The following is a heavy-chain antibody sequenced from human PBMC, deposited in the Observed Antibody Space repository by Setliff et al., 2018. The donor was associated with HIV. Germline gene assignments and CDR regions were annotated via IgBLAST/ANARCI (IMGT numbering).Heavy chain of an antibody. CDR3: AKLIAVAGTNDDY. V-gene: IGHV3-23*01. CDR2: ISGSGGST. J-gene: IGHJ4*02. D-gene: IGHD6-19*01. CDR1: GFTFSRYA. Sequence: GGSLRLSCAASGFTFSRYALYWVRQAPGKGLEWVSAISGSGGSTYYTDSVKGRFTISRDNSKNTLYLQVDSLRAEDTAVYYCAKLIAVAGTNDDYWGQGTLVTVSS.